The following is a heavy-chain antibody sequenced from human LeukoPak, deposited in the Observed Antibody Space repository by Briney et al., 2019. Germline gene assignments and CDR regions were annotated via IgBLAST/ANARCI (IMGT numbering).Heavy chain of an antibody. J-gene: IGHJ6*03. CDR3: ARGPDIVVVPAANKAYYYYYYMDV. D-gene: IGHD2-2*01. V-gene: IGHV3-21*01. CDR2: ISSSSSYI. CDR1: GFTFSSYS. Sequence: GGSLRLSCAASGFTFSSYSMNWVRQAPGKGLEWVSSISSSSSYIYYADSMKGRFTISRDNAKNSLYLQMNSLRAEDTAVYYCARGPDIVVVPAANKAYYYYYYMDVWGKGTTVTVSS.